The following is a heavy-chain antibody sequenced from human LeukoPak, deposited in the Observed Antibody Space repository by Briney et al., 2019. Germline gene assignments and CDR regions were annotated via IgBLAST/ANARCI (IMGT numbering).Heavy chain of an antibody. CDR3: AKASNSATFVDTARDEGYYFDY. V-gene: IGHV3-43D*03. Sequence: PGGSLRLSCAASGFTFDDYAMHWVRQAPGKGLEWVSLITWDGGSTYYAGSVKGRFTISRDNSKNSLYLQMNSLRAEDTALYYCAKASNSATFVDTARDEGYYFDYWGQGTLVTVSS. J-gene: IGHJ4*02. D-gene: IGHD5-18*01. CDR1: GFTFDDYA. CDR2: ITWDGGST.